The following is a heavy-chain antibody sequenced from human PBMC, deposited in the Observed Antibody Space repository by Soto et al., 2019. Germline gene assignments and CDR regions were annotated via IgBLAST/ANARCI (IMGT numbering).Heavy chain of an antibody. D-gene: IGHD1-7*01. CDR2: IYRTGST. CDR1: GGSFTSNNW. Sequence: SETLSLTCAVSGGSFTSNNWRTWVRQPPGQGLEWIGEIYRTGSTNYNPSLKSRVTISLDKSEKQFSLKVTSLTAADTAVYYCASRDPGTSVDYWGQGTLVTVSS. V-gene: IGHV4-4*02. J-gene: IGHJ4*02. CDR3: ASRDPGTSVDY.